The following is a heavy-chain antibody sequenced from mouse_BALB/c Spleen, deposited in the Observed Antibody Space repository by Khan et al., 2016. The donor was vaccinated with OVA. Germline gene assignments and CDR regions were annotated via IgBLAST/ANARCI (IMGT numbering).Heavy chain of an antibody. CDR1: GYPFTDYN. J-gene: IGHJ3*01. CDR3: ERHGYGGFAD. D-gene: IGHD1-1*02. Sequence: VQLKESGPELVKPGASVKIPCKASGYPFTDYNMAWVKQSHGRGLEWIGDIFPNNGGTVYNQKFKGKATLTADKSSSTAFMELRSLTSEDTAVYYCERHGYGGFADWGQGTLVTVAA. CDR2: IFPNNGGT. V-gene: IGHV1-18*01.